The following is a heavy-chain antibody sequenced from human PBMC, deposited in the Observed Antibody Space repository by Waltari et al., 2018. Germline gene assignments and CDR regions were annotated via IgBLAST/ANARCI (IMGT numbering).Heavy chain of an antibody. Sequence: QVQLVESGGGVVQPGRSLRLSCAASGFTFSSYGMHWVRQAPGKGGEWVAVIWYDGSNKYYADSVKGRLTIARDNSKNTLYLQMNSLRAEDTAVYYCAKNSIRSIAARPDYWGQGTLVTVSS. D-gene: IGHD6-6*01. CDR3: AKNSIRSIAARPDY. CDR1: GFTFSSYG. CDR2: IWYDGSNK. V-gene: IGHV3-33*06. J-gene: IGHJ4*02.